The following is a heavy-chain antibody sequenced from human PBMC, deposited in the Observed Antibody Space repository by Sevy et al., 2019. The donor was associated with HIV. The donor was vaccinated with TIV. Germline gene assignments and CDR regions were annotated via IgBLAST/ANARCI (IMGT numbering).Heavy chain of an antibody. CDR3: ARDRGGRGSGSYYYYYGMDV. CDR2: ISYDGSNK. CDR1: GFTFSSYA. D-gene: IGHD3-10*01. Sequence: GGSLRLSCAASGFTFSSYAMHWVRQAPGKGLEWVAVISYDGSNKYYADSVKGRFTISRDNSKNTLYLQMNSLRAEDTAEYYCARDRGGRGSGSYYYYYGMDVWGQGTTVTVSS. V-gene: IGHV3-30-3*01. J-gene: IGHJ6*02.